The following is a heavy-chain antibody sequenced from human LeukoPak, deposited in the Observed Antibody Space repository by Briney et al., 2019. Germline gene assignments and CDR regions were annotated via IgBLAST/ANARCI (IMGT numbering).Heavy chain of an antibody. Sequence: SVKVSCKASGGTFSSYAISWVRQAPGQGLEWMGGVIPIFGTANYAQKFQGRVTITTDESTSTAYMELSSLRSEDTAVYYCSSHFGYYDSSGYYRTDFDYWGQGTLVTVSS. D-gene: IGHD3-22*01. CDR1: GGTFSSYA. J-gene: IGHJ4*02. V-gene: IGHV1-69*05. CDR2: VIPIFGTA. CDR3: SSHFGYYDSSGYYRTDFDY.